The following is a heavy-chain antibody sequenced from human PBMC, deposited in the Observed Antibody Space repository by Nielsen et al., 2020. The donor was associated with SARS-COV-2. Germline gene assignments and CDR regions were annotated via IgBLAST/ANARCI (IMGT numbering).Heavy chain of an antibody. V-gene: IGHV3-48*04. CDR2: ITSSSSTI. CDR1: GFTLSSYS. J-gene: IGHJ4*02. CDR3: ARDHGYSGSYYTAPLFDY. D-gene: IGHD1-26*01. Sequence: GESLKISCAASGFTLSSYSMNWVRQAPGKGLEYVAYITSSSSTIYYADSVKGRFTISRDNAKNSLYLQMNSLRAEDTAVYYCARDHGYSGSYYTAPLFDYWGQGTLVTVSS.